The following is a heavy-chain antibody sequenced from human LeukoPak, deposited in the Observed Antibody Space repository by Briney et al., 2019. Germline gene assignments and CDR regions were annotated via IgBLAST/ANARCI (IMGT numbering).Heavy chain of an antibody. CDR3: ARAMEESELAGDHDDFDI. D-gene: IGHD1-26*01. CDR1: GYTFTRYF. Sequence: ASVKASCKASGYTFTRYFMHWVGQAPGQGLEWMGWSPPNSGGTNCAQKFQGRITMTRDTSMSTAYMELSRLRYDDTAVYYCARAMEESELAGDHDDFDIWGQGTMVTVSS. J-gene: IGHJ3*02. V-gene: IGHV1-2*02. CDR2: SPPNSGGT.